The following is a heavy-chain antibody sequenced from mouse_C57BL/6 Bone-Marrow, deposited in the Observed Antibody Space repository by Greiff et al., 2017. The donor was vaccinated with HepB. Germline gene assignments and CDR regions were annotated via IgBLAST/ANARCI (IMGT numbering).Heavy chain of an antibody. CDR3: ARGSIRYFDV. J-gene: IGHJ1*03. Sequence: EVKLVESGGGLLQPGGSLKLSCAASGFTFSDYGMAWVRQAPRKGPEWVAFISNLAYSIYYADTVTGRFTISRENAKNTLYLEMSSLRSEDTAMYYCARGSIRYFDVWGTGTTVTVSS. CDR2: ISNLAYSI. D-gene: IGHD2-4*01. V-gene: IGHV5-15*01. CDR1: GFTFSDYG.